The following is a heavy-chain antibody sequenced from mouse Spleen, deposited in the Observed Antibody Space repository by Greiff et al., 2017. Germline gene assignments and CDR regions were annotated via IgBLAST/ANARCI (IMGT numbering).Heavy chain of an antibody. CDR3: ARVDYDGSYGY. CDR1: GYSITSGYY. V-gene: IGHV3-6*01. Sequence: EVKVEESGPGLVKPSQSLSLTCSVTGYSITSGYYWNWIRQFPGNKLEWMGYISYDGSNNYNPSLKNRISITRDTSKNQFFLKLNSVTTEDTATYYCARVDYDGSYGYWGQGTTLTVSS. J-gene: IGHJ2*01. D-gene: IGHD1-1*01. CDR2: ISYDGSN.